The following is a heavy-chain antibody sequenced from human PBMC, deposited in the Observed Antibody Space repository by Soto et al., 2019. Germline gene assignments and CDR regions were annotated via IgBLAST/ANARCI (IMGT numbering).Heavy chain of an antibody. Sequence: EVQLVESGGVVVQPGGSLRLSCAASGFTFDDYTMHWVRQAPGKGLEWVSLISWDGGSTYYADSVKGRFTISRDNSKNSLYLQMNSLRTEDIALHYCAKDISSGWYYFDYWGQGTLVTVSS. CDR3: AKDISSGWYYFDY. CDR2: ISWDGGST. V-gene: IGHV3-43*01. CDR1: GFTFDDYT. D-gene: IGHD6-19*01. J-gene: IGHJ4*02.